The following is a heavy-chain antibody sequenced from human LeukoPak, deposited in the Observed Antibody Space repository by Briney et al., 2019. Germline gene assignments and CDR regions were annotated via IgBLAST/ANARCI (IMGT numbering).Heavy chain of an antibody. CDR3: ARSSSWSNRDPFDY. CDR2: ISGSGGGT. CDR1: GFSFSSYA. Sequence: GGSLRLSCAASGFSFSSYAMSWARQAPGKGLEWVSAISGSGGGTYYADSVKGRFTISRDNSKNTLYLQMNSLRAEDTAVYYRARSSSWSNRDPFDYWGQGTLVTVSS. V-gene: IGHV3-23*01. J-gene: IGHJ4*02. D-gene: IGHD6-13*01.